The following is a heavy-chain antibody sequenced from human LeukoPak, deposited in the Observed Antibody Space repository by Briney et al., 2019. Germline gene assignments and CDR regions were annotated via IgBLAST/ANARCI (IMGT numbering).Heavy chain of an antibody. CDR2: VYGDGST. Sequence: GGSLRLSCAASGLIVSHNYMNWVRQAPGRGLEWVAVVYGDGSTDYADSVKGRFTISRHNSKNTLSLQMNSLRAEDTAVHYCAKGEIAARLTGFVFYYYAMDVWGQGTTVTVSS. CDR3: AKGEIAARLTGFVFYYYAMDV. V-gene: IGHV3-53*04. J-gene: IGHJ6*02. D-gene: IGHD6-6*01. CDR1: GLIVSHNY.